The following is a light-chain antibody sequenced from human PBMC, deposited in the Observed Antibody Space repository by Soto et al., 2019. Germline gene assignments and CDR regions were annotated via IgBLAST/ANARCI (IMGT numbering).Light chain of an antibody. CDR3: QQYNDWPLMYT. Sequence: EIVMTQSPATLSVSPGERATLSCRASQSVSSNLAWYQQNPGQAPRLLIYGASTRATGIPARFSGSGSGTEFTLTISSLQSEDFAFYYCQQYNDWPLMYTFGQGTKLEIK. V-gene: IGKV3-15*01. CDR2: GAS. CDR1: QSVSSN. J-gene: IGKJ2*01.